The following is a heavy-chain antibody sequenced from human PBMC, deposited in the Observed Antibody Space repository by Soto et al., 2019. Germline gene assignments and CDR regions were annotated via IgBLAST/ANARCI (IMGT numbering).Heavy chain of an antibody. CDR1: GGSISSSSYY. CDR2: IYYSGST. V-gene: IGHV4-39*01. CDR3: ARRSGYDFWFDY. Sequence: SETLSLTCTVSGGSISSSSYYWGWIRQPPGKGLEWIGSIYYSGSTYYNPSLKSRVTISVDTSKNQFSLKLSSVTAADTAVYYCARRSGYDFWFDYWGQGTLVTVSS. D-gene: IGHD5-12*01. J-gene: IGHJ4*02.